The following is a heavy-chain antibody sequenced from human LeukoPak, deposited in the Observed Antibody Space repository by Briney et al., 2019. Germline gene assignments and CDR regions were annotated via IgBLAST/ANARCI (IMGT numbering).Heavy chain of an antibody. CDR3: ARGQRWLQSPTS. Sequence: PSETLSLTCAVYGGSFSGYYWSWIRQPPGKGLEWIGEINHSGSTNYNPSLKSRVTISVDTSKNQFSLKLSSVTAADTAVYYCARGQRWLQSPTSWGQGTLVTVSS. D-gene: IGHD5-24*01. CDR1: GGSFSGYY. CDR2: INHSGST. J-gene: IGHJ4*02. V-gene: IGHV4-34*01.